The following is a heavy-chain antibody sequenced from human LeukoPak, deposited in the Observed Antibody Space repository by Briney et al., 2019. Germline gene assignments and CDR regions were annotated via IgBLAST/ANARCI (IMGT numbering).Heavy chain of an antibody. CDR3: ARRGCSSTSCHYAPPDY. Sequence: PGGSLRLSCAASGFTFSSYWMHWVRQAPGKGLVWVSRINSDGSSTSYADSVKGRFTISRDNAKNSLYLQMNSLRAEDTAVYYCARRGCSSTSCHYAPPDYWGQGTLVTVSS. CDR1: GFTFSSYW. CDR2: INSDGSST. J-gene: IGHJ4*02. D-gene: IGHD2-2*01. V-gene: IGHV3-74*01.